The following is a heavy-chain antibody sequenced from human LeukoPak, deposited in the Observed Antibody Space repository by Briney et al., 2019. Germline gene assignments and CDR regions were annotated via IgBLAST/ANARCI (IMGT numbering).Heavy chain of an antibody. CDR2: ISYDGSNK. Sequence: PGGSLRLSCAASGFTFSNYGMHWVRQAPGKGLEWVAVISYDGSNKYYADSVKGRFTISRDSSKNTLYLQMNSLRAEDTAVYYCAKDWGYYYDSSGPDYWGQGTLVTVSS. J-gene: IGHJ4*02. D-gene: IGHD3-22*01. CDR1: GFTFSNYG. CDR3: AKDWGYYYDSSGPDY. V-gene: IGHV3-30*18.